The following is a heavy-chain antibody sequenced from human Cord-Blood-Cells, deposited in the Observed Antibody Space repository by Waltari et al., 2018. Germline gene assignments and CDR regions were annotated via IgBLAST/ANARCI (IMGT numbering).Heavy chain of an antibody. CDR3: ARGIRFLEWLTNYGMDV. D-gene: IGHD3-3*01. V-gene: IGHV1-69*01. CDR1: GGTFSSSA. J-gene: IGHJ6*02. CDR2: IIPIFGTA. Sequence: QVQLVQSGAEVKKPGSSVKVSCKASGGTFSSSAIRWVRQAPGQGLEWMGGIIPIFGTANYAQKFQGRVTITADESTSTAYMELSSLRSEDTAVYYCARGIRFLEWLTNYGMDVWGQGTTVTVSS.